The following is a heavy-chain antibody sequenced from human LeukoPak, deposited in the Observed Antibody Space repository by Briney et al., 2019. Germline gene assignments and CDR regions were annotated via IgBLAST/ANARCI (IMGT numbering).Heavy chain of an antibody. J-gene: IGHJ4*02. CDR1: GYTFTSYA. V-gene: IGHV1-3*01. D-gene: IGHD5-24*01. Sequence: ASVKVSCKASGYTFTSYAMHWVRQAPGQRLEWMGWINAGSGNTKYSQKFQGRVTITRDTSASTAYMELSSLRSEDTALYYCARKSPGPGQFFDYWGQGTLVTVSS. CDR2: INAGSGNT. CDR3: ARKSPGPGQFFDY.